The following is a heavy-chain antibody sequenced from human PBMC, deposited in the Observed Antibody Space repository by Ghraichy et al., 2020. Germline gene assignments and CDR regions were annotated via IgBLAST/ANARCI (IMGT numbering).Heavy chain of an antibody. CDR2: IYYSGST. CDR1: GGSISSVGYY. Sequence: SETLSLTCTVSGGSISSVGYYWSWIRQHPGKGLEWIGYIYYSGSTYYNPSLKSRVTISVDTSKNQFSLKLSSVTAADTTVYYCARWPDSSSSFDYWGQGTLVTVSS. D-gene: IGHD6-6*01. V-gene: IGHV4-31*03. J-gene: IGHJ4*02. CDR3: ARWPDSSSSFDY.